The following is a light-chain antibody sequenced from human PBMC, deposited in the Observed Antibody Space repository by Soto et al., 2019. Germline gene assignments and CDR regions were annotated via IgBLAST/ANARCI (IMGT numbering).Light chain of an antibody. CDR1: QSVSSNS. V-gene: IGKV3-20*01. CDR3: QQYGSSLIT. J-gene: IGKJ5*01. Sequence: EIVLTQSPGTLSLSPGERATLSCRAGQSVSSNSLAWYHQKPGQPPRLLIYGASSRATGIPDRFSGSGSGTDFTLTISRLEPEDFAVYYCQQYGSSLITFGQGTRLDIE. CDR2: GAS.